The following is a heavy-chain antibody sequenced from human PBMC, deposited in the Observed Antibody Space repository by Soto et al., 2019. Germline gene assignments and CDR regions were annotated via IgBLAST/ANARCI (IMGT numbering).Heavy chain of an antibody. CDR2: ISYDGSQK. D-gene: IGHD3-22*01. V-gene: IGHV3-30*03. CDR3: ARDQAGKWLQFYFDY. J-gene: IGHJ4*02. CDR1: GFTFSNYG. Sequence: QVQLVESGGGVVQPGRSLRLSCAASGFTFSNYGMHWVRQAPGKGLEWVAVISYDGSQKYFADSVKGRFTISRDSSKNTLYLQMNSLRAEDTAGYYCARDQAGKWLQFYFDYWGQGTLVTVSS.